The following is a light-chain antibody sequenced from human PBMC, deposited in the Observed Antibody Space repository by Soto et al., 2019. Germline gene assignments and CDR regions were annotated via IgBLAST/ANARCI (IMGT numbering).Light chain of an antibody. V-gene: IGLV1-40*01. CDR1: SSDIGAGHG. CDR3: RSYDSSQTAVV. CDR2: DDT. Sequence: QSVLTQSPSVSGAPGQRVTISCTGGSSDIGAGHGVHWYQQLPGTAPKLLIYDDTNRPSGVPDRFSGSKAGTSASLAITGRQAEDEGDYYCRSYDSSQTAVVFGGGTKLTVL. J-gene: IGLJ3*02.